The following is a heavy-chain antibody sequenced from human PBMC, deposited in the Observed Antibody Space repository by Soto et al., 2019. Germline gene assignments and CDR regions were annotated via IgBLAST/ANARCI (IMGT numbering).Heavy chain of an antibody. Sequence: ASVKVSCKASGYTLTGYYMHWVRQAPGQGLEWMGWINPNSGGTNYAQKFQGWVTMTRDTSISTAYMELSRLRSDDTAVYYCARDDGDCSGGSCYVYWGQGTLVTVSS. J-gene: IGHJ4*02. CDR3: ARDDGDCSGGSCYVY. CDR1: GYTLTGYY. V-gene: IGHV1-2*04. CDR2: INPNSGGT. D-gene: IGHD2-15*01.